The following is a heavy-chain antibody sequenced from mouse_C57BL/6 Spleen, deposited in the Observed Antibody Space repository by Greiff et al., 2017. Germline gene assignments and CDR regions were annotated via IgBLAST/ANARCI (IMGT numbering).Heavy chain of an antibody. CDR3: ARADYGYDGGYYAMDY. Sequence: VQLQQSGPVLVKPGASVKMSCKASGYTFTDYYMNWVKQSHGKSLEWIGVINPYNGGTSYNQKFKGKATLTVDKSSSTAYMELNSLTSEDSAVYYCARADYGYDGGYYAMDYWGQGTSVTVSS. V-gene: IGHV1-19*01. CDR1: GYTFTDYY. J-gene: IGHJ4*01. D-gene: IGHD2-2*01. CDR2: INPYNGGT.